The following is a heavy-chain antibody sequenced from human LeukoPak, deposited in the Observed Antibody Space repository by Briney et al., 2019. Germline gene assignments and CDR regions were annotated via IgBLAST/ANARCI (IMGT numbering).Heavy chain of an antibody. CDR3: ARNKINTGTTGWYFDL. CDR2: VSIGGTYI. V-gene: IGHV3-21*01. J-gene: IGHJ2*01. Sequence: PGGSLRLSCAASGFTFSSYGMNWVRQAPGKGLEWVSFVSIGGTYIYYADSVKGRFTISRDDAKNSLYLQMNSLTAEDTAEYYCARNKINTGTTGWYFDLWGRGTLVTVSS. D-gene: IGHD4-17*01. CDR1: GFTFSSYG.